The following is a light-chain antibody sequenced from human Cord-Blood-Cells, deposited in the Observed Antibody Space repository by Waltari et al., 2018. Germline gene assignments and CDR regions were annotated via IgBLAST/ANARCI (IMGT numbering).Light chain of an antibody. Sequence: EIVLTPSPGTLSLSPGERATLSCRASQSVSSSYLAWYQQKPGQAPRLLIYGASSRATGIPDRVSGSGSGTDFTLTISRLEPEDFAVYYCQQYGSSPPLTFGGGTKVEIK. CDR2: GAS. CDR3: QQYGSSPPLT. CDR1: QSVSSSY. V-gene: IGKV3-20*01. J-gene: IGKJ4*01.